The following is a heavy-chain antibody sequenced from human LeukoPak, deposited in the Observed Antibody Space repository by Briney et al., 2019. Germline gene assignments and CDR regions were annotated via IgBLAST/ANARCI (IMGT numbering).Heavy chain of an antibody. D-gene: IGHD2-2*01. J-gene: IGHJ6*03. V-gene: IGHV3-21*01. CDR3: ARVPVPAPYYYYMDV. CDR1: GFTFSSYS. CDR2: ISSSSSYI. Sequence: TGGSLRLSCAASGFTFSSYSMNWVRQAPGKGLEWVSSISSSSSYIYYADSVKGRFTISRDNAKNSLYPQMNSLRAEDTAVYYCARVPVPAPYYYYMDVWGKGTTVTVSS.